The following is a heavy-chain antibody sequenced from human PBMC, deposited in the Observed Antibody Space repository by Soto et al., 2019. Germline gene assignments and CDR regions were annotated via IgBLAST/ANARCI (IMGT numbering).Heavy chain of an antibody. Sequence: EVHLVESGGGLVQPGRSLRLSCTASGFTFVDYAMHWVRQVPRKGLEWVSSISWNTGNIVYADSVKGRFTISRDSGNNSLSLQMSSLRTEDTALYYCAKGAVTSIFGYFDYWGQGTLVTVSS. J-gene: IGHJ4*02. CDR2: ISWNTGNI. CDR3: AKGAVTSIFGYFDY. CDR1: GFTFVDYA. V-gene: IGHV3-9*01. D-gene: IGHD3-3*01.